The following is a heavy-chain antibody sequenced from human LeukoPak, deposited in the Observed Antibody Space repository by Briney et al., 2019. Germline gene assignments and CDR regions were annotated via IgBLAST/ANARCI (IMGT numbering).Heavy chain of an antibody. Sequence: SETLSLTCTVSGGSISSGDYYWSWIRQPPGKGLEWIGYIYYSGSTYYNPSLKSRVTISVDTSKNQFSLKLSSVTAADTAVYYCARTEQGGPNWFDPWGQGTLATVSS. D-gene: IGHD1-1*01. J-gene: IGHJ5*02. CDR1: GGSISSGDYY. CDR2: IYYSGST. V-gene: IGHV4-30-4*01. CDR3: ARTEQGGPNWFDP.